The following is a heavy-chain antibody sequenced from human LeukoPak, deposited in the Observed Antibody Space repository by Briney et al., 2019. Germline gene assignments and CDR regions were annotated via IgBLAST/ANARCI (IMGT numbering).Heavy chain of an antibody. CDR2: ISDSGGST. Sequence: GGSLRLSCSASGFPFSSYAMHWVRQAPGKGLEYVSAISDSGGSTYYADSVKGRFTISRDNSKNTLYLQMSSLRAQDTAVYFCVREYSFGPYGMDVWGQGTTVTVSS. J-gene: IGHJ6*02. D-gene: IGHD2-15*01. CDR3: VREYSFGPYGMDV. CDR1: GFPFSSYA. V-gene: IGHV3-64D*09.